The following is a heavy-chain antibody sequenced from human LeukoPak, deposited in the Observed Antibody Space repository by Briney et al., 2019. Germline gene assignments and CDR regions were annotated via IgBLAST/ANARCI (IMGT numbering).Heavy chain of an antibody. CDR2: INHSGST. Sequence: PSETLSLTCAVYGGSFSGYYWSWIRQPPGKGLEWIGEINHSGSTNYNPSLKSRVTISVDTSKNQFSLKLSSVTAADTAVYYCARGRPTIVVVVAARRGAFDIWGQGTMVTVSS. D-gene: IGHD2-15*01. CDR1: GGSFSGYY. J-gene: IGHJ3*02. CDR3: ARGRPTIVVVVAARRGAFDI. V-gene: IGHV4-34*01.